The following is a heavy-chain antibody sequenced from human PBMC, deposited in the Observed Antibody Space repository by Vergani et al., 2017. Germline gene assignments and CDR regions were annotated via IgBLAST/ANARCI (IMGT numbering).Heavy chain of an antibody. CDR1: GGSISSYY. J-gene: IGHJ5*02. D-gene: IGHD3-16*01. V-gene: IGHV4-4*09. Sequence: QVQLQESGPGLVKPSETLSLTCTVSGGSISSYYWSWIRQPPGKALEWIGYISGTGKTYFNPSLQSRLSISLLMSENQFSLKLASVTATDTAVYYCARDSGGYVWGSYEAWFDPWGQGTLVTVSS. CDR3: ARDSGGYVWGSYEAWFDP. CDR2: ISGTGKT.